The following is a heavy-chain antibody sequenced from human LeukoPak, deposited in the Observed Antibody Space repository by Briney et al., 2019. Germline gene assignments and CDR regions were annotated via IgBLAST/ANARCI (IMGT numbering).Heavy chain of an antibody. CDR2: VNEDGSQK. Sequence: PGGSLRLSCAAPGFTFTKNWMSWFRQAPGKGLEWVGNVNEDGSQKNYVDSVKGRFTISRDNAKNSVYLQMNNLRVEEMAVYYCARGKGWIDPWGQGTLVTVSS. CDR3: ARGKGWIDP. J-gene: IGHJ5*02. CDR1: GFTFTKNW. V-gene: IGHV3-7*01.